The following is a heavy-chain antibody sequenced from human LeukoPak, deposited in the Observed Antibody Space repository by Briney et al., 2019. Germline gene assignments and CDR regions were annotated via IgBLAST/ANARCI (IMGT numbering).Heavy chain of an antibody. Sequence: PGGSLRLSCAASGFTVNNNYMTWVRQAPGKGLEWIGEINHSGSTNYNPSLKSRVTISVDTSKKQFSLKLSSVTAADTAVYYCARASFDSSGYGAFDIWGQGTMVTVSS. J-gene: IGHJ3*02. D-gene: IGHD3-22*01. CDR2: INHSGST. CDR3: ARASFDSSGYGAFDI. CDR1: GFTVNNNY. V-gene: IGHV4-34*01.